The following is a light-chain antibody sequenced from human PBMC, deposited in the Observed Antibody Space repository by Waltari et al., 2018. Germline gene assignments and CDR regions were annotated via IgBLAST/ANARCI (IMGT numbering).Light chain of an antibody. CDR2: GAS. CDR3: QQYNLWPWT. J-gene: IGKJ1*01. CDR1: QSVGTK. V-gene: IGKV3-15*01. Sequence: EIVMTQSPVTLSVSPGERATLSYRASQSVGTKLAWYQQNPGQAPRLLIYGASTRATGIAARFSGSGSGTEFTLTISSLQSEDFAIYYCQQYNLWPWTFDQGTKVDIK.